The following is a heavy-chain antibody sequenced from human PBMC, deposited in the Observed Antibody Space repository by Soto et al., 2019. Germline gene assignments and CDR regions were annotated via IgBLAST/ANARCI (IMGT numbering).Heavy chain of an antibody. V-gene: IGHV3-23*01. CDR2: ISGSGGST. J-gene: IGHJ3*02. CDR3: AKDQDFDYYDSSGYLYFDI. CDR1: GFTFSSYA. Sequence: GESLKISCAASGFTFSSYAMSWVRQAPGKGLEWVSAISGSGGSTYNADSVKGRFTISRDNSKNTLYLQMNSLRAEDTAVYYCAKDQDFDYYDSSGYLYFDIWGQGTMVTVSS. D-gene: IGHD3-22*01.